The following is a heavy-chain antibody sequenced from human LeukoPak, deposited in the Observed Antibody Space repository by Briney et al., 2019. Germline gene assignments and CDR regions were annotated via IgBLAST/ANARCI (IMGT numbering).Heavy chain of an antibody. Sequence: GASVKVSCKASGYTFTSYYMHCVRQAPGQGLEWMGRINPSGGSTSYAQKFQGRVTMTRDTSTSTVYMELSSLRSEDTTVYFCARGYCSGNSCYYFDYWGQGTLVTVSS. V-gene: IGHV1-46*01. CDR1: GYTFTSYY. D-gene: IGHD2-15*01. CDR2: INPSGGST. CDR3: ARGYCSGNSCYYFDY. J-gene: IGHJ4*02.